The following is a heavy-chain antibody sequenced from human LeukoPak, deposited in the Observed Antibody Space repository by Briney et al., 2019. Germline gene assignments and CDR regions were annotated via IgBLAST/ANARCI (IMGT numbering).Heavy chain of an antibody. Sequence: ASVTVSFKASGYTFTNYYMHWVRQAPGQGLEWMGIINPSGGSTSYAQKFQGRVTMTRDTSKSTVYMELSRLRSEDTAVYYCARVGGSYYPFQHWGQGTLVTVSS. CDR1: GYTFTNYY. V-gene: IGHV1-46*01. CDR3: ARVGGSYYPFQH. D-gene: IGHD1-26*01. J-gene: IGHJ1*01. CDR2: INPSGGST.